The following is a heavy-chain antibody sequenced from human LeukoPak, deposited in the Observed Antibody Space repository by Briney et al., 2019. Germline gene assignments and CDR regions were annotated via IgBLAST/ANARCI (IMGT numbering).Heavy chain of an antibody. CDR2: ISAYNGNT. Sequence: ASVKVSCKASGYTFNSYGISWVRQAPGQGLEWMGWISAYNGNTNYAQKLQGRVTMTTDTSTSTAYMELRSLRSDDTAVYYCAREAPFGGVIVRNWFDPWGQGTLVTVSS. J-gene: IGHJ5*02. CDR1: GYTFNSYG. D-gene: IGHD3-16*02. CDR3: AREAPFGGVIVRNWFDP. V-gene: IGHV1-18*01.